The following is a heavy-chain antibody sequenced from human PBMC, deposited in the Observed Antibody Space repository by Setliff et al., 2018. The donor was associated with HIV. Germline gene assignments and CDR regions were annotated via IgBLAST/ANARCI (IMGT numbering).Heavy chain of an antibody. J-gene: IGHJ4*02. Sequence: PSQTLSLTCAISGDHVSSDRTAWNWIRQSPSRGLEWLGRTHYRSRWYSDYATFVKSRITINPDTSKNQFSLQLNSVTPEDTAVYFCARAGTTMAATGYYFDHWGQGTLVTVSS. V-gene: IGHV6-1*01. CDR3: ARAGTTMAATGYYFDH. D-gene: IGHD6-13*01. CDR2: THYRSRWYS. CDR1: GDHVSSDRTA.